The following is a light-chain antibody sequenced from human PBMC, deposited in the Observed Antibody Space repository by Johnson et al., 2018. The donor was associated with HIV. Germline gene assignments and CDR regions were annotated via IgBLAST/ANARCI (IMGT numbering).Light chain of an antibody. CDR3: GTWDSSLMSYV. Sequence: QSVLTQPPSVSAAPGQKVTISCSGSSSNIGNNYVSWYQQLPGTAPKLLIYDNNKRPSGIPDRFSGSKSGTSATLGISGLQTGDEADYYCGTWDSSLMSYVLGMGTKVTVL. V-gene: IGLV1-51*01. CDR2: DNN. J-gene: IGLJ1*01. CDR1: SSNIGNNY.